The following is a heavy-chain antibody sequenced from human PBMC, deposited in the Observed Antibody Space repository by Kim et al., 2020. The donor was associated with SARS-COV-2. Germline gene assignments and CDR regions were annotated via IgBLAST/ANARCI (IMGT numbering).Heavy chain of an antibody. J-gene: IGHJ5*02. Sequence: GGSLRLSCAASGSIFKNYELNWVRQAPGKGLEWLSYISTSGDVMYYADSVKGRFTISRDNAKNSLYLQMYSLRVEDTAVYFCAGAGVEQLKWNWFDPWGQGNLVAVSS. CDR1: GSIFKNYE. D-gene: IGHD2-15*01. CDR2: ISTSGDVM. CDR3: AGAGVEQLKWNWFDP. V-gene: IGHV3-48*03.